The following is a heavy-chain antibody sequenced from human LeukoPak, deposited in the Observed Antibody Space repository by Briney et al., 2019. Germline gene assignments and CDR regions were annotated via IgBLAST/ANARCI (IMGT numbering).Heavy chain of an antibody. Sequence: GGSLRLSCAASGFTFSSFDMHWVCQRTGKGLEWVSGIGTAGDTYYPGFVKGRFTISRENAKNSLYLQMNNLRAGDTAVYYCVRVRGAMGVWGQGTTVTVSS. V-gene: IGHV3-13*01. CDR1: GFTFSSFD. CDR2: IGTAGDT. CDR3: VRVRGAMGV. J-gene: IGHJ6*02.